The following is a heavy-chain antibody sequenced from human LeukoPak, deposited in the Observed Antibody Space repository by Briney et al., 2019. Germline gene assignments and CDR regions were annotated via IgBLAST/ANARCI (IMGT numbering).Heavy chain of an antibody. CDR3: ARDLGTSGWYTFDF. Sequence: SQALSLTCAISGDSVSSKNGAWNWIRQSPSRGLEWLGRTYYRSKWYDEYADSVKGRITISPDTSKNQFSLHVYSVTPEDTAVYYCARDLGTSGWYTFDFWGQGTLVTVSS. J-gene: IGHJ5*01. CDR1: GDSVSSKNGA. D-gene: IGHD6-19*01. V-gene: IGHV6-1*01. CDR2: TYYRSKWYD.